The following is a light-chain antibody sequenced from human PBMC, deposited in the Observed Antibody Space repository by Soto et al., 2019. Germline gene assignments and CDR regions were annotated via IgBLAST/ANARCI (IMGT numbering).Light chain of an antibody. CDR2: GAS. V-gene: IGKV1-5*03. Sequence: DLQMTQSPSTLSASVGDRVTITCRASQTVSTYLAWYQQKPGKAPSLLIHGASNLQSGVPSRFSGSGSGTEFTLTISSLQPDDFATYYCQQHNGYSWTFGQGTKVEIK. J-gene: IGKJ1*01. CDR3: QQHNGYSWT. CDR1: QTVSTY.